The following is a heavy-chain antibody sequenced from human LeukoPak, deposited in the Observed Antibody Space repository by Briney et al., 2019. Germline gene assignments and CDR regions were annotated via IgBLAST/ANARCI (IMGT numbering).Heavy chain of an antibody. V-gene: IGHV4-30-2*01. Sequence: SETLPLTCAVSGGSISSGGYSWSWIRQPPGKGLEWIGYIYHSGSTYYNPSLKSRVTISVDRSKNQFSLKLSSVTAADTAVYYCARRIVVKNWFDPWGQGTLVTVSS. CDR1: GGSISSGGYS. CDR2: IYHSGST. CDR3: ARRIVVKNWFDP. J-gene: IGHJ5*02. D-gene: IGHD2-21*01.